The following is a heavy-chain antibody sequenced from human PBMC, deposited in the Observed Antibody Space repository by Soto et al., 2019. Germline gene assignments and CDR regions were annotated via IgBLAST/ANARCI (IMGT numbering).Heavy chain of an antibody. J-gene: IGHJ4*01. CDR1: GINFSRAW. CDR2: IKSKFDGETI. Sequence: GRSLRLSCAASGINFSRAWMSWVRQAPGKGLEWVGRIKSKFDGETIDYAAPVKGRFTISRDDSKNIVYLQMNSLNTEDTAVYYCATGLLRYYAYWGHGTLVTVSS. V-gene: IGHV3-15*01. D-gene: IGHD3-9*01. CDR3: ATGLLRYYAY.